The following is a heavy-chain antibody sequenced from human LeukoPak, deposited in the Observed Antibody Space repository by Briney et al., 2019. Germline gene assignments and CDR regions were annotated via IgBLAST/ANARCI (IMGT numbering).Heavy chain of an antibody. D-gene: IGHD2-2*01. CDR3: AREGFRYCSSTSCYLGEDAFDI. V-gene: IGHV4-59*01. J-gene: IGHJ3*02. CDR2: IYYSGST. CDR1: GGSISSYY. Sequence: SETLSLXCTVSGGSISSYYWSWIRQPPGKGLEWIGYIYYSGSTNYNPSLKSRVTISVDTSKNQFSLKLSSVTAADTAVYYCAREGFRYCSSTSCYLGEDAFDIWGQGTMVTVSS.